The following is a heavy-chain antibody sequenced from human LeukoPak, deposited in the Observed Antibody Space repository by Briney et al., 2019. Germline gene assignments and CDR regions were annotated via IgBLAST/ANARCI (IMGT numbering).Heavy chain of an antibody. D-gene: IGHD3-22*01. V-gene: IGHV4-38-2*02. Sequence: SETLSLTCTVSGYSISSGYYWGWIRQPPGKGLEWIGSIYHSGSTNYNPCLKSRVTISVDKSKNQFSPKLSSVTAADTAVYYCARGGPIVVSISWFDPWGQGTLVTVSS. CDR3: ARGGPIVVSISWFDP. CDR1: GYSISSGYY. J-gene: IGHJ5*02. CDR2: IYHSGST.